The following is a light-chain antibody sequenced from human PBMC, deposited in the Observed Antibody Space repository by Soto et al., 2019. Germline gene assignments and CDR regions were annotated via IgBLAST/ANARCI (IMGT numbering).Light chain of an antibody. Sequence: AIRMTQSPSSFSASTGDRVTITCRASQGIRSYLAWYQQKPGKAPKLLIYAAPTLQSGVPSRFSGSGSGTDFTLTISCLQSEDFATYYCQQYYSYLITFGQGTRLEIK. V-gene: IGKV1-8*01. J-gene: IGKJ5*01. CDR3: QQYYSYLIT. CDR2: AAP. CDR1: QGIRSY.